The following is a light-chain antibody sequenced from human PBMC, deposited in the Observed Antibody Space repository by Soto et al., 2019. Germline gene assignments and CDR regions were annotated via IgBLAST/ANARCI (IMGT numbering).Light chain of an antibody. CDR2: EVS. CDR3: SSYTSSSTHVV. J-gene: IGLJ2*01. V-gene: IGLV2-14*01. Sequence: QSALTQPASVSGSPGQSITICCTGTSSDVGGYNYVSWYQQHPGKAPKLMIYEVSNRPSGVSNRFSGSKSGNMASLTISGLQAEDEADYYCSSYTSSSTHVVFGVGTKLTVL. CDR1: SSDVGGYNY.